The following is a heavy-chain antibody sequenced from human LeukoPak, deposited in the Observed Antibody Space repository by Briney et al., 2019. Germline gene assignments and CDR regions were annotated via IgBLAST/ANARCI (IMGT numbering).Heavy chain of an antibody. J-gene: IGHJ6*03. V-gene: IGHV3-23*01. CDR2: IVGSGGNT. D-gene: IGHD1-26*01. Sequence: GSLRLAWAASGFTFSSYSMSWVRQAPGEVLEWVSSIVGSGGNTYYADSVNGRFTIARDNSKNTLYMQMISLRAEDTGVYYCEKKGGWELHNYYMDVWGKGTTVTVSS. CDR3: EKKGGWELHNYYMDV. CDR1: GFTFSSYS.